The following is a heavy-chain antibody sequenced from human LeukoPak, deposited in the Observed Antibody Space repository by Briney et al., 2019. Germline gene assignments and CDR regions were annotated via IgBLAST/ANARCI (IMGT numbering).Heavy chain of an antibody. CDR2: ISSSSSYI. V-gene: IGHV3-21*01. D-gene: IGHD1-20*01. CDR1: GFTFSSYS. J-gene: IGHJ4*02. Sequence: PGGSLRLSCAASGFTFSSYSMNWVRQAPGNGLEWVSSISSSSSYIYYADSVKARFTISRDNAKNSLYLQMNSLRAEDTAVYYCARAPYNWNDLPIDYWGQGTLVTVSS. CDR3: ARAPYNWNDLPIDY.